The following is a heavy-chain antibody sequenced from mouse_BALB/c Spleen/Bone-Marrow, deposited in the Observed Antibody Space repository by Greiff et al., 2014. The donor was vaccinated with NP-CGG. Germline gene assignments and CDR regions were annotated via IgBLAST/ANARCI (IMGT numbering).Heavy chain of an antibody. CDR3: ALANWDIGGPFAY. Sequence: QVQLQQSVAELARPGASVKMSCKASGYTFTSYTMHWVKQRPGQGLEWIGYINPSSGYTNYNQKFKDKATLTADKSSSTAYMQLSSLTSEDSAVYYCALANWDIGGPFAYWGQGTLVTVSA. V-gene: IGHV1-4*01. CDR2: INPSSGYT. J-gene: IGHJ3*01. CDR1: GYTFTSYT. D-gene: IGHD4-1*01.